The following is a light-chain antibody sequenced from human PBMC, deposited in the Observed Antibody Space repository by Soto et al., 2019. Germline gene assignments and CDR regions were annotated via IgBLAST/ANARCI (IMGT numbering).Light chain of an antibody. V-gene: IGKV4-1*01. CDR1: QSVLYSSNNKNY. J-gene: IGKJ1*01. Sequence: DIVMTQSPDSLAVSLGERATINCKSSQSVLYSSNNKNYLAWYQQKPGQPPKLLIYWASTRESGVPDRFSGSGSGTDFTLTLSSRQAEDVAVYYCQQYHTTPWTFGQGTKVEIK. CDR2: WAS. CDR3: QQYHTTPWT.